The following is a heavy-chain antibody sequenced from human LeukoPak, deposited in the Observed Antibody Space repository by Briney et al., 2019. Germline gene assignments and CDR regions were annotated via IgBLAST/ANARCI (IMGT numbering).Heavy chain of an antibody. J-gene: IGHJ4*02. CDR3: ARGDTYSSGWYGFHY. CDR2: ISGSGGST. CDR1: GFTFSTYA. Sequence: PGGSLRLSCAASGFTFSTYAMSWVRQAPGKGLEWVSAISGSGGSTYYADSVKGRFTISRDNSKNTLYLQMDSLRAEDTAVYYCARGDTYSSGWYGFHYWGQGTLVTVSS. V-gene: IGHV3-23*01. D-gene: IGHD6-13*01.